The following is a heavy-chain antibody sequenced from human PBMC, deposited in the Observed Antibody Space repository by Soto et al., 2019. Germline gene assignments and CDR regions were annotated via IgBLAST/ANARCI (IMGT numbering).Heavy chain of an antibody. V-gene: IGHV3-23*01. Sequence: GGSLRLSCAASGFTFSSYAMSWVRQAPGKGLEWVSAISGSGGSTYYADSVKGRFTISRDNSKNTLYLQMNSLRAEDTAVYYCAKAGYSSSWYYYSGMDGWGEGTKVTVAS. J-gene: IGHJ6*04. CDR1: GFTFSSYA. CDR2: ISGSGGST. CDR3: AKAGYSSSWYYYSGMDG. D-gene: IGHD6-13*01.